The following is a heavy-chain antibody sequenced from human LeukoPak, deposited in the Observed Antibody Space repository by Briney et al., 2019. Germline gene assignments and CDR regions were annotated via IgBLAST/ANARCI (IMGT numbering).Heavy chain of an antibody. CDR1: GFTFSNYW. CDR2: IKEDGSEK. J-gene: IGHJ4*02. CDR3: ASTVATRYFDY. V-gene: IGHV3-7*03. D-gene: IGHD6-6*01. Sequence: GGSLRLSCVASGFTFSNYWMSWVRQAPGKGLEWVANIKEDGSEKYYVDSVKGRFTISRDNAKNSLYLQMNSLRAEDTAVYYCASTVATRYFDYWGQGTLVTVS.